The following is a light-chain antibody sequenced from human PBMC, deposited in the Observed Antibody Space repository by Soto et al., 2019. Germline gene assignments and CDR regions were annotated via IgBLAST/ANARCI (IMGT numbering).Light chain of an antibody. V-gene: IGKV3-11*01. J-gene: IGKJ5*01. Sequence: DIVLTQSPATLSLSPGERAPLSCRASQSVSSYLAWYQQKPGQAPRLLIYDASNRATGIPARFSGSGSETDFTLTISSLEPEDFAVYYCQQRSNWPHSITFGQGTRLEIK. CDR2: DAS. CDR3: QQRSNWPHSIT. CDR1: QSVSSY.